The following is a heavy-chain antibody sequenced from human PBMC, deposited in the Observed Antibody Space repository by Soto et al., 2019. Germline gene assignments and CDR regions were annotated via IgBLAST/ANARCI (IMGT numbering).Heavy chain of an antibody. CDR1: GYTFTTYG. Sequence: QVQLVQSGVEVRNPGASVKVSCKASGYTFTTYGISWVRQAPGQGLEWMGWISTYNGNTQFAQKFQGRVTMTTDTSTSTVYMELRSLTSEDTDVYYCARDWSAEVLPDYWGQGTLVTVSS. CDR3: ARDWSAEVLPDY. CDR2: ISTYNGNT. J-gene: IGHJ4*02. V-gene: IGHV1-18*01. D-gene: IGHD3-10*01.